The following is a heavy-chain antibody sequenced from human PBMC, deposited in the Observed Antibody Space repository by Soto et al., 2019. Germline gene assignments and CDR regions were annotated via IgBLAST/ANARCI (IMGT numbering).Heavy chain of an antibody. V-gene: IGHV3-11*06. CDR3: ARDSAAGTNYYGLDV. Sequence: VTLSWAASEFTVSDYYMSWIRRAPGKGLEWVSYISRSSTYTDYGDSVKGRFTISRDNAKNSLYLQMNSLRAEDTAVYYCARDSAAGTNYYGLDVWGPGTTVTAP. J-gene: IGHJ6*02. CDR1: EFTVSDYY. CDR2: ISRSSTYT. D-gene: IGHD6-13*01.